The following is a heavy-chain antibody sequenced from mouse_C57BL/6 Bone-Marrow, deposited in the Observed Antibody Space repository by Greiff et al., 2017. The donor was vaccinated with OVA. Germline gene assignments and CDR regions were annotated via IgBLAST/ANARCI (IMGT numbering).Heavy chain of an antibody. Sequence: EVQLQQSGPELVKPGASVKISCKASGYTFTDYYMNWVMQSHGKSLEWIGDINPNNGGTSYNQKFKGKATLTVDKSSSTAYMELRSLTSEDSAVYYCARPLFDYWGQGTTLTVSS. D-gene: IGHD6-1*01. CDR1: GYTFTDYY. CDR2: INPNNGGT. CDR3: ARPLFDY. J-gene: IGHJ2*01. V-gene: IGHV1-26*01.